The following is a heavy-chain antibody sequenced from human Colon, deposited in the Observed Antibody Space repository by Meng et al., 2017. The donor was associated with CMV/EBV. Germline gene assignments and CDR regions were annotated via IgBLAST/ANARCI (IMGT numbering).Heavy chain of an antibody. V-gene: IGHV3-53*05. CDR1: GFTVSSNY. CDR3: ASSVTGRY. J-gene: IGHJ4*02. Sequence: GESLKISCAASGFTVSSNYMNWVRQAPGKGLEWVSVIYSGGGTYYADSVKGRFTISRDNSKNTLYLQMNSLRAEDTAVYYCASSVTGRYWGQGTLVTVSS. CDR2: IYSGGGT. D-gene: IGHD3-10*01.